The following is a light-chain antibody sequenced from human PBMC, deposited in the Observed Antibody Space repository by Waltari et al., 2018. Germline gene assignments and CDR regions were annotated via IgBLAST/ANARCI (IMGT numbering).Light chain of an antibody. Sequence: DIQMTQPSSSLSASEGDRVTVTCRAIQGINKELNWYQQKPGKAPTLLIYAASSLQTGVSSRFSGSGSGTDFTFTISSLQPEDVATYYCQQDYTTPFTFGPGTKLDIK. CDR3: QQDYTTPFT. CDR1: QGINKE. V-gene: IGKV1-27*01. CDR2: AAS. J-gene: IGKJ3*01.